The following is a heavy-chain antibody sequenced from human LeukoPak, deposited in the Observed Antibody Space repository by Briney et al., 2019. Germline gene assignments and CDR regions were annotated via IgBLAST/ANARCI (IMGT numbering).Heavy chain of an antibody. D-gene: IGHD6-13*01. CDR1: GGSISSYY. J-gene: IGHJ4*02. V-gene: IGHV4-59*01. Sequence: SETLSLTCTVSGGSISSYYWSWIRQPPGKGLKWIGYVYYSGSTNYNPSLKSRVTISVDMSRSQFSLKLNSVTAADTAVYYCARENPPGIADYWGQGTLVTVSS. CDR2: VYYSGST. CDR3: ARENPPGIADY.